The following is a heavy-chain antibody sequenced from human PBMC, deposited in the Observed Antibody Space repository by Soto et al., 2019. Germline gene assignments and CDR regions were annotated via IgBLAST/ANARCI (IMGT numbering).Heavy chain of an antibody. V-gene: IGHV1-24*01. J-gene: IGHJ4*02. Sequence: ASVKVSSKVSGYTLTELSMQWVRQAPGKGLEWMGGFDPEDGETIYAQKFQGRVTITEDTSTDTAYMELSSLRSDDTAFYDCATSSDWSPLLDYWGQGTLVTVSS. CDR3: ATSSDWSPLLDY. CDR1: GYTLTELS. D-gene: IGHD6-19*01. CDR2: FDPEDGET.